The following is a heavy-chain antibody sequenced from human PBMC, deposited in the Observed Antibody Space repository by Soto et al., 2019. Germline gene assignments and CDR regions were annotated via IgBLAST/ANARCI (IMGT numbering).Heavy chain of an antibody. CDR1: GYPVTAYY. V-gene: IGHV1-2*02. D-gene: IGHD3-3*01. CDR2: INPATGAA. Sequence: QLHLVQSGADVKKPGASVTVSCSASGYPVTAYYMHWVRQAPGRGLGWMGGINPATGAAKYTQTFQGRVTMTRDTSTSTVFMELGGLTSEDTAVFYCARGGGVGVAGSAAFDMWGQGTLVTVSS. CDR3: ARGGGVGVAGSAAFDM. J-gene: IGHJ3*02.